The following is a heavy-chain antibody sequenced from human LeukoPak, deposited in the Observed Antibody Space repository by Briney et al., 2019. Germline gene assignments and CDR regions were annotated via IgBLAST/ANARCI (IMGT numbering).Heavy chain of an antibody. CDR1: VFTFSSYA. J-gene: IGHJ4*02. CDR3: AKDHTSWYY. V-gene: IGHV3-23*01. CDR2: ISGSGGST. Sequence: PGGSLRLSCAASVFTFSSYAMSGVRQAPGKGLEWVSAISGSGGSTYYAASVKGRFTISRDNSKNKLYLQMNSLRAEDTAVYYCAKDHTSWYYWGQGTLVTVSS. D-gene: IGHD2-2*01.